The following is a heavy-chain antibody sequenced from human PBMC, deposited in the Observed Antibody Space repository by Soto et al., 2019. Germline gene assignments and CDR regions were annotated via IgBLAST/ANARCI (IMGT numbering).Heavy chain of an antibody. J-gene: IGHJ4*02. CDR2: IYYTGST. V-gene: IGHV4-59*11. CDR1: GSSINNHY. D-gene: IGHD7-27*01. Sequence: QVHLQESGPGLVKPSETLSLTCTVSGSSINNHYWSWIRQPPGKGLEWIGYIYYTGSTNYNPSLKSRVTMSVDTSKNQFSLNLTSLTAADTAIYYCARANWYSEYWGQGTLVTVS. CDR3: ARANWYSEY.